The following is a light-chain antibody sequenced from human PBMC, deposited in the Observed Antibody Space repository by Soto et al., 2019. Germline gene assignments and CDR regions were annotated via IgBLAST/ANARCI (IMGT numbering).Light chain of an antibody. Sequence: EIVMTQSPATLSVPPGEPATLSCRASLSVSKSLAWYQQKPGQAPRLLIYGASTRATGVPARFSGSGSGTEFTLAISSLQSEDFAIYYCQQYNTWAPITVGQGTRLEIK. V-gene: IGKV3D-15*01. CDR2: GAS. CDR3: QQYNTWAPIT. CDR1: LSVSKS. J-gene: IGKJ5*01.